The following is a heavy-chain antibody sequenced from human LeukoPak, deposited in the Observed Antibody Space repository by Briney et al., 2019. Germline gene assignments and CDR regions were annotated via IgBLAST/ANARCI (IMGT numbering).Heavy chain of an antibody. CDR3: AAGGVVAATWFDY. Sequence: SETLSLTCTVSGGSISSYYWSWIRQPPGKGLEWIGYIYYSGSTNYNPSLKSRVTISVDTSKNQFSLKLSSMTAADTAVYYCAAGGVVAATWFDYWGQGTLVTVSS. CDR1: GGSISSYY. J-gene: IGHJ4*02. D-gene: IGHD2-15*01. V-gene: IGHV4-59*01. CDR2: IYYSGST.